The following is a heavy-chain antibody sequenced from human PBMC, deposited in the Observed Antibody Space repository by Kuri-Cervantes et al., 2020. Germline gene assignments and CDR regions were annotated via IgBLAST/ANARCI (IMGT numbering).Heavy chain of an antibody. V-gene: IGHV3-23*01. CDR1: GFTFSSHA. CDR2: LSGSGGTT. CDR3: ARGQVVAASMDV. J-gene: IGHJ6*03. Sequence: GESLKISCAASGFTFSSHAMNWVRQAPGKGLEWVSVLSGSGGTTYYAESVKGRFTISRDNSKNTLYLQMNSLRAEDTAVYYCARGQVVAASMDVWGKGTTVTVSS. D-gene: IGHD2-15*01.